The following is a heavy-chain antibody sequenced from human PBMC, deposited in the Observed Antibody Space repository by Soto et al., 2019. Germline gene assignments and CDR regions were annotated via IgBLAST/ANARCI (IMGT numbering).Heavy chain of an antibody. D-gene: IGHD6-13*01. CDR3: AASDSSSWQHEY. V-gene: IGHV1-69*01. J-gene: IGHJ4*02. Sequence: QVQLVQSGAEMKKPGSSVKVSCKVSGYSFSSYAISWVRQAPGEGLEWVGGIIPIFETANYAQNFQGRVTITAVESTTTAYLEVTRLRPQDTAVFYCAASDSSSWQHEYWGQGSLITVSS. CDR2: IIPIFETA. CDR1: GYSFSSYA.